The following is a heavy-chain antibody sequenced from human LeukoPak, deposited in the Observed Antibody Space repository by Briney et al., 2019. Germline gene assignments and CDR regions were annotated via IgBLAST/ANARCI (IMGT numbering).Heavy chain of an antibody. J-gene: IGHJ4*02. CDR1: GFTFSSYA. D-gene: IGHD1-20*01. CDR2: ISGSGGST. CDR3: AKDRRVYNWNPTLNFDY. Sequence: HPGGSLRLSCAASGFTFSSYAMSWVRQAPGKGLEWVSAISGSGGSTYYADSVKGRFTISRDNSKNTLYLQMNSLRAEDTAVYYCAKDRRVYNWNPTLNFDYWGQGTLVTVSS. V-gene: IGHV3-23*01.